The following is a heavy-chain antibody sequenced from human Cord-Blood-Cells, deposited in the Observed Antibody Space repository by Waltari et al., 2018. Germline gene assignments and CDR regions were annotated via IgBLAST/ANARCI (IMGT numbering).Heavy chain of an antibody. CDR2: IYHSGST. Sequence: QLQLQESGSGLVKPSQTLSLTCAVSGGSISSCGYSWSWIRQPPGKGLEWLGYIYHSGSTCSNPSLKSRVTISVDRSKNQFSLKLSSVTAADTAVYYCARGGLGSSMNFDYWGHGTLVTVSS. J-gene: IGHJ4*01. V-gene: IGHV4-30-2*01. D-gene: IGHD6-6*01. CDR3: ARGGLGSSMNFDY. CDR1: GGSISSCGYS.